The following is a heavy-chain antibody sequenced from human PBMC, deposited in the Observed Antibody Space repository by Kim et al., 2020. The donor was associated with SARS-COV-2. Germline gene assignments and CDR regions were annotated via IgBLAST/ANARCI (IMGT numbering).Heavy chain of an antibody. CDR3: AREGLIAAAGTPGGDLDY. CDR1: GYTFTSYY. J-gene: IGHJ4*02. D-gene: IGHD6-13*01. Sequence: ASVKVSCKASGYTFTSYYMHWVRQAPGQGLEWMGIINPSGGSTSYAQKFQGRVTMTRDTSTSTVYMELSSLRSEDTAVYYCAREGLIAAAGTPGGDLDYWGQGTLVTVSS. V-gene: IGHV1-46*01. CDR2: INPSGGST.